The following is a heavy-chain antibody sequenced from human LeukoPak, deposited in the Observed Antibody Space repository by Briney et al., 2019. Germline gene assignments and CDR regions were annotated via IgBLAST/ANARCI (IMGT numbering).Heavy chain of an antibody. Sequence: KTSETLSLTCTVSGGSISSYYWSWIRQPPGRGLEWIGSIHYSGSTSYNSSLKSRVTISVDTSKNQFSLKLSSVTPADTAVYYCARQVYSRSWSYYFDYWGQGILVTVSS. J-gene: IGHJ4*02. CDR2: IHYSGST. V-gene: IGHV4-59*01. CDR1: GGSISSYY. D-gene: IGHD6-13*01. CDR3: ARQVYSRSWSYYFDY.